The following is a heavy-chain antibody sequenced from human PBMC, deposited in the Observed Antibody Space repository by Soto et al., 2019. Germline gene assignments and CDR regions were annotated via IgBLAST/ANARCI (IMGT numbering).Heavy chain of an antibody. Sequence: SVKVSCKASGGTFSSYAISWVRQAPGQGLEWMGGIIPIFGTANYAQKFQGRVTITADESTSTAYMELSSLRSEDTAVYYCARVGSGSYYNDYWGQGTLVTVSS. D-gene: IGHD3-10*01. CDR3: ARVGSGSYYNDY. CDR1: GGTFSSYA. V-gene: IGHV1-69*13. J-gene: IGHJ4*02. CDR2: IIPIFGTA.